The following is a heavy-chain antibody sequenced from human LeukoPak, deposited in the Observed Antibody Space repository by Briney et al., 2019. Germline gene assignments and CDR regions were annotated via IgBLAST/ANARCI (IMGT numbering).Heavy chain of an antibody. CDR1: GGSIDSYY. D-gene: IGHD2-2*01. V-gene: IGHV4-59*01. Sequence: SETLSLTCTVSGGSIDSYYWSWIRQPPGKGLEWIGYIYYIGSTEYRPSLKSRVTISLDTSKNQFSLKLTSVTAADTAVYYCARVYQSAEYYFDYWSQGNLVSVSS. CDR3: ARVYQSAEYYFDY. J-gene: IGHJ4*02. CDR2: IYYIGST.